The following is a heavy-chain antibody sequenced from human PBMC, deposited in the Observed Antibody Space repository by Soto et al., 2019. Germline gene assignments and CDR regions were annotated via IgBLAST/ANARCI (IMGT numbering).Heavy chain of an antibody. Sequence: SQTLTLTCAISGDTVSSDSAARSWIRQSPSRGLEWLRRTYYRSKWNNDYAVSVRSRVIINPDTSKNQFSLQLYSLTPDGKAVYYWLVVSGFRGMDGWGQGIPVT. J-gene: IGHJ6*02. CDR2: TYYRSKWNN. CDR3: LVVSGFRGMDG. V-gene: IGHV6-1*01. D-gene: IGHD2-2*01. CDR1: GDTVSSDSAA.